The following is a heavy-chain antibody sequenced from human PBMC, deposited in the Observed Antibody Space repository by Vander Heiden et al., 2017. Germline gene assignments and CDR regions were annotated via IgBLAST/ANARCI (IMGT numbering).Heavy chain of an antibody. D-gene: IGHD4-17*01. CDR2: IKSKTDGGTT. CDR3: TTIDGDGDYAY. J-gene: IGHJ4*02. CDR1: SNAW. Sequence: SNAWMNWVRQAPGKGLEWVGRIKSKTDGGTTDDAAPVKGRFTISRDDSKNTLYLQMNSLKTEDTAVYYCTTIDGDGDYAYWGQGTLVTVSS. V-gene: IGHV3-15*07.